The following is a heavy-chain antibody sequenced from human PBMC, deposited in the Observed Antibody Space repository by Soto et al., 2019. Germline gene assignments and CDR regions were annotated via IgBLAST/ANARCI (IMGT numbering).Heavy chain of an antibody. CDR1: GFTFSSYS. CDR2: ISSSRSYI. CDR3: ARVDSRTDCYYYGMDV. D-gene: IGHD1-1*01. V-gene: IGHV3-21*01. J-gene: IGHJ6*02. Sequence: EVQLVESGGGLVKPGGSLRLSCAASGFTFSSYSMNWVRQAPGKGLEWVSSISSSRSYIYYADSVKDLFTISRDNAKNSLYLQMNSQRAEDTAVYYCARVDSRTDCYYYGMDVWGQGTTVTGSS.